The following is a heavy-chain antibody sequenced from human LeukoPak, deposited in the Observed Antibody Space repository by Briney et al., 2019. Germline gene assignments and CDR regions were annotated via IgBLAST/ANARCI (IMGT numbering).Heavy chain of an antibody. Sequence: PGGSLRLSCAASGFTFSATAMHWVRQASGKGLEWVGRIRSKANSYATAYAASVKGRFTISRDDSKNTAYLQMNSLKTEDTAVYYCTRMALSGTGSFDYWGQGALVTVSS. CDR1: GFTFSATA. D-gene: IGHD3/OR15-3a*01. J-gene: IGHJ4*02. V-gene: IGHV3-73*01. CDR2: IRSKANSYAT. CDR3: TRMALSGTGSFDY.